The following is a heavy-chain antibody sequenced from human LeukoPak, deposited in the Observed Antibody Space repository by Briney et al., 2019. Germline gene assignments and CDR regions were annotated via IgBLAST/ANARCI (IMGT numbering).Heavy chain of an antibody. CDR3: VRGRGGVGGGRYYYMDV. CDR2: INHSGST. D-gene: IGHD1-26*01. CDR1: GESFSGFY. Sequence: SETLSLTCAVYGESFSGFYWSWIRQPPGKGLEWIGEINHSGSTNCNSSLKSRVTISADTSKNQFSLKLNSVTAADTAVYYCVRGRGGVGGGRYYYMDVWAKGTTVTVSS. V-gene: IGHV4-34*01. J-gene: IGHJ6*03.